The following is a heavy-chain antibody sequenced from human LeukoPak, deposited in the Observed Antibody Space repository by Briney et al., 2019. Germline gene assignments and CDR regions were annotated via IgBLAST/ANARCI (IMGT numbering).Heavy chain of an antibody. D-gene: IGHD1-7*01. CDR3: AREMWAGTDAYYYGMDV. Sequence: SVKVSCKASGYTFTSYGISWVRQAPGQGLEWMGGIIPIFGTANYAQKFQGRVTITADESTSTAYMELSSLRSEDTAVYYCAREMWAGTDAYYYGMDVWGQGTTVTVSS. CDR1: GYTFTSYG. V-gene: IGHV1-69*13. J-gene: IGHJ6*02. CDR2: IIPIFGTA.